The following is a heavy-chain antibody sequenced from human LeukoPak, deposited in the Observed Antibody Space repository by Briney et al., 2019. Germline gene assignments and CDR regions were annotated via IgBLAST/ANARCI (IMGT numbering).Heavy chain of an antibody. CDR3: AKGGYYYDSTGYHYAGGGY. CDR1: GFTFSSYG. Sequence: GGSLRLSCAASGFTFSSYGMHWVRQAPGKGLEWVAVISYDGSDKFYADSVKGRFTISRDNSKDTLYLQMNSLRREDTAVYYCAKGGYYYDSTGYHYAGGGYWGQGTLVTVSS. J-gene: IGHJ4*02. D-gene: IGHD3-22*01. V-gene: IGHV3-30*18. CDR2: ISYDGSDK.